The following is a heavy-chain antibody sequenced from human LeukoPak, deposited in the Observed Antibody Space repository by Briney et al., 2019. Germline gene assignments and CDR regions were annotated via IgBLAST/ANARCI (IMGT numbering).Heavy chain of an antibody. V-gene: IGHV3-23*01. Sequence: PGGSLRLSCAASGFTFSSYAMSWVRQAPGKGLEWASAISGSGGSTYYADSVKGRFTISRDNSKNTLYLQMNSLRAEDTAVYYCAKDGICGGDCYAGYFDYWGQGTLVTVSS. CDR2: ISGSGGST. CDR3: AKDGICGGDCYAGYFDY. J-gene: IGHJ4*02. CDR1: GFTFSSYA. D-gene: IGHD2-21*02.